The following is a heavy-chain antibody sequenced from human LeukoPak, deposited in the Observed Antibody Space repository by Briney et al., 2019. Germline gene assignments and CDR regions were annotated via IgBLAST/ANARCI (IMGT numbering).Heavy chain of an antibody. D-gene: IGHD4-17*01. CDR2: IWYDESNK. Sequence: PGRSLRLSCAASGFTFSSYGMHWVRQAPGKGLEWVAVIWYDESNKYYADSVKGRFTISRDNSKNTLYLQMNSLRAEVTAVYYCARDLNYGDYGIFDYWGQGTLVTVSS. J-gene: IGHJ4*02. V-gene: IGHV3-33*01. CDR1: GFTFSSYG. CDR3: ARDLNYGDYGIFDY.